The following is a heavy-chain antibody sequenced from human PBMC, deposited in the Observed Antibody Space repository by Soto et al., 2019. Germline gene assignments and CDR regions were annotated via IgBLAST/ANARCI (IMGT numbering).Heavy chain of an antibody. D-gene: IGHD3-9*01. CDR3: ASSFDWLLPLDY. CDR1: GGSISSSSYY. J-gene: IGHJ4*02. CDR2: IYYSGST. Sequence: PSETLSLTCTVSGGSISSSSYYWGWIRQPPGKGLEWIGSIYYSGSTYYNPSLKSRVTISVDTSKNQFSLKLSSVTAADTAVYYCASSFDWLLPLDYGGQGTLVTVSS. V-gene: IGHV4-39*01.